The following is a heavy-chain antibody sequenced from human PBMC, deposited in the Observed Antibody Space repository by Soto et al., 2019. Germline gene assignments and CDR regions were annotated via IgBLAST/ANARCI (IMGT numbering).Heavy chain of an antibody. CDR2: ISGSGGST. D-gene: IGHD5-12*01. V-gene: IGHV3-23*01. J-gene: IGHJ4*02. Sequence: EVQLLESGGGLVQPGGSLRLSCAASGFTFSSYAMSWVRQAPGKGLEWVSAISGSGGSTYYADSVKGRFTISRDNSKNTLYLPMNSLRAEDTAVYYCAKDRGGKWLRLGPGISDYWGQGTLVTVSS. CDR3: AKDRGGKWLRLGPGISDY. CDR1: GFTFSSYA.